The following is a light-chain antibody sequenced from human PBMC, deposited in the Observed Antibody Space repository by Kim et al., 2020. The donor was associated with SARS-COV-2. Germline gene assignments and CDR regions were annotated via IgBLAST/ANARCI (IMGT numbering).Light chain of an antibody. J-gene: IGLJ3*02. Sequence: QSVVTQPPSASGTPGQRVTISCTGSSSNLGKNFVFWYQQLPGKAPKLLIYDNSQRPSGVPGRFSASKSGTSASLAIGGLQSEDEASYYCSSWDDSMDNLVFGGGTQVTVL. CDR1: SSNLGKNF. CDR3: SSWDDSMDNLV. V-gene: IGLV1-47*02. CDR2: DNS.